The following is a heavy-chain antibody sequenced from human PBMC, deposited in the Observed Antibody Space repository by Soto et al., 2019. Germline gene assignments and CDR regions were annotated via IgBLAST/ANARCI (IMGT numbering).Heavy chain of an antibody. V-gene: IGHV5-51*01. J-gene: IGHJ6*02. CDR3: ARLGHCGADCYSRYYYYGMDV. Sequence: GQYLKISCPVAVYRFSTYWIHWVLPLPVEVLESVGIIYPADSDTRYSPSFQGQVTISADKTISTTYLQWSSLEASDTAMYYCARLGHCGADCYSRYYYYGMDVWGQGTTVTVSS. CDR1: VYRFSTYW. D-gene: IGHD2-21*02. CDR2: IYPADSDT.